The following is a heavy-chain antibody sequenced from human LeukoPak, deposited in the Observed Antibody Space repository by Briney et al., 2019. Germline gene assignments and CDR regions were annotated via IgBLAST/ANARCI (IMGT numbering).Heavy chain of an antibody. V-gene: IGHV1-69*13. CDR3: ARSTHYDSSGYYIDY. Sequence: GASVKVSCKASGGTFSSYAISWVRQAPGQGLEWMGGIIPIFGTANYAQKFQGRVTITADESTSTAYIELSSLRSEDTAVYYCARSTHYDSSGYYIDYWGQGTLVTVSS. CDR2: IIPIFGTA. CDR1: GGTFSSYA. J-gene: IGHJ4*02. D-gene: IGHD3-22*01.